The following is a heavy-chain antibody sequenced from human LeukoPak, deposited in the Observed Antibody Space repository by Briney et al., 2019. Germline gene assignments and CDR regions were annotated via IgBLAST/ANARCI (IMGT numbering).Heavy chain of an antibody. J-gene: IGHJ6*02. V-gene: IGHV1-8*01. CDR3: ARGFGKYGDYHYAYYSYGMDV. Sequence: ASVKVSCKASGYTFTSYDINWVRQATGQGLEWMGWMNPNSGNTGYAQKFQGRVTMTRNTSISTAYMELSSLRSEDTAVYYCARGFGKYGDYHYAYYSYGMDVWGQGTTVTASS. CDR1: GYTFTSYD. CDR2: MNPNSGNT. D-gene: IGHD4-17*01.